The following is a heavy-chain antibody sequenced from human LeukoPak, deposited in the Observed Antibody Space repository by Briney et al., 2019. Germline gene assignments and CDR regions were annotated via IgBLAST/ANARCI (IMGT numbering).Heavy chain of an antibody. CDR2: INHSGST. Sequence: PSETLSLTCAVYGGSFSGYYWSWIRQPPGKGLEWIGEINHSGSTNYNPSLKSRVTIPVDTSKNQFSLKLSSVTAADTAVYYCARGRQYCSSTSCYRHLYYFDYWGQGTLVTVSS. CDR3: ARGRQYCSSTSCYRHLYYFDY. V-gene: IGHV4-34*01. CDR1: GGSFSGYY. J-gene: IGHJ4*02. D-gene: IGHD2-2*01.